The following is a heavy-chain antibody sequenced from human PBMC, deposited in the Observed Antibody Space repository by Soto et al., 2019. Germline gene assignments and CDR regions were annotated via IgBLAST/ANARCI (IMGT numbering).Heavy chain of an antibody. V-gene: IGHV3-30*18. CDR2: ISYDGSYK. D-gene: IGHD5-18*01. J-gene: IGHJ6*02. CDR1: GFTFDNYG. Sequence: VGSLRLSCAASGFTFDNYGMHWVRQAPGKGLEWVSGISYDGSYKYYADSVKGRFIISRDNPKNTLYLQMNSLRTEDTAVYYCAKELSHSYGYTRYYFYGMDVWGPGTTVTVSS. CDR3: AKELSHSYGYTRYYFYGMDV.